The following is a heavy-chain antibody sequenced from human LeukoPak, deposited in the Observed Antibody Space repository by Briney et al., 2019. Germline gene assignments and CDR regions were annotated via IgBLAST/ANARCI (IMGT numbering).Heavy chain of an antibody. V-gene: IGHV4-59*01. CDR2: IYYSGST. CDR1: GGSISSYY. J-gene: IGHJ4*02. CDR3: ARGRRGHSYGSFDY. D-gene: IGHD5-18*01. Sequence: SETLSLTCTVSGGSISSYYWSWIRQPPGKGLEWIGYIYYSGSTNYNPSLKSRVTISVDTSKNQFSLKLSSVTAADTAVYYCARGRRGHSYGSFDYWGQGTLVTVSS.